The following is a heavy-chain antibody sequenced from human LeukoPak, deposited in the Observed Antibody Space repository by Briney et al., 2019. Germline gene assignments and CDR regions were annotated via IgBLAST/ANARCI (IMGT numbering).Heavy chain of an antibody. CDR3: ARDPRGDYGGDY. D-gene: IGHD4-17*01. J-gene: IGHJ4*02. CDR1: GYTFTGYY. CDR2: INPNSGGT. Sequence: ASVKVSCKASGYTFTGYYMHWVRQAPGQGLEWMGWINPNSGGTNYAQKFQGRVTMTRDTSVSTAYMELSRLRSDDTAVYYCARDPRGDYGGDYWGQGTLVTVSS. V-gene: IGHV1-2*02.